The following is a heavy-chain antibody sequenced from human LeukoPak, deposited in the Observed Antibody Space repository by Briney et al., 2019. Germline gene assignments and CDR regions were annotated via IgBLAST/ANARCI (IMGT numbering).Heavy chain of an antibody. V-gene: IGHV1-24*01. J-gene: IGHJ4*02. CDR1: GYTLTELS. CDR2: FDPEDGET. Sequence: ASVKVSCKVSGYTLTELSMHWVRQAPGKGLEWMGGFDPEDGETIYAQKFQGRVTMAEDTSTDTAYMELSSLRSEDSAVYYCATRLGSSTDYWGQGTLVTVSS. D-gene: IGHD6-6*01. CDR3: ATRLGSSTDY.